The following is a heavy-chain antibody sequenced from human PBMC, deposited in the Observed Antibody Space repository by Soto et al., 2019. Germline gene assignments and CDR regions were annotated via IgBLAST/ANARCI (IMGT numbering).Heavy chain of an antibody. CDR3: ARDHAGHDLDR. D-gene: IGHD3-16*02. CDR2: IYYSGNT. CDR1: GGSISTYY. J-gene: IGHJ4*02. V-gene: IGHV4-59*12. Sequence: SETLSLTCTVSGGSISTYYWTWIRQPPGKGLEWIGYIYYSGNTVFNPSLKSRVTMSVDTSKNQFSLKLSSVTAADTAVYYCARDHAGHDLDRWGKGTLVTVSS.